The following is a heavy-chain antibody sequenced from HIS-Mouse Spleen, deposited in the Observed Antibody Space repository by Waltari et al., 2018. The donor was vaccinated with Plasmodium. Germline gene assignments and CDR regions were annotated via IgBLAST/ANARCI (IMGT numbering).Heavy chain of an antibody. CDR3: ARGPGDIVATTFDY. Sequence: QVQLQQWGAGLLKPSETLSLTCAVYGGSFSGYYWSWIRQPPGKGLEWIGEINHSGSTNYTPPLKSRVTISVDTAKNQFSLKLSSVTAADTAVYYCARGPGDIVATTFDYWGQGTLVTVSS. V-gene: IGHV4-34*01. D-gene: IGHD5-12*01. CDR2: INHSGST. CDR1: GGSFSGYY. J-gene: IGHJ4*02.